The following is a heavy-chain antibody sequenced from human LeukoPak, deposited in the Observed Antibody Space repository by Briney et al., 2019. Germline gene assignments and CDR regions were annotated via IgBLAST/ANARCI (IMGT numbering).Heavy chain of an antibody. J-gene: IGHJ4*02. D-gene: IGHD1-1*01. CDR1: GFTFSSYS. V-gene: IGHV3-21*01. Sequence: GGSLRLSCAASGFTFSSYSMNWVRQAPGKGLEWVSPISSSSGYIYYADSVKGRFTISRDNAKNSLYLQMNSLRAEDTAVYYCARDPLADYWGQGTLVTVSS. CDR3: ARDPLADY. CDR2: ISSSSGYI.